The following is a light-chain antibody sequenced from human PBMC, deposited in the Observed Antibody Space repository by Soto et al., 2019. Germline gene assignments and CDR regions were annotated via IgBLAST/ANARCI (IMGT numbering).Light chain of an antibody. CDR1: SSNIGAGYD. V-gene: IGLV1-40*01. CDR2: GNS. Sequence: QSVLPQPPSVSGAPGQRVTISCTGSSSNIGAGYDVHWYQQLPGTAPKLLINGNSNRPSGVPDRFSGYKSGTSASLAITGLQAEDEADYYCQSYDSSLRGVFGSGTKLTVL. CDR3: QSYDSSLRGV. J-gene: IGLJ1*01.